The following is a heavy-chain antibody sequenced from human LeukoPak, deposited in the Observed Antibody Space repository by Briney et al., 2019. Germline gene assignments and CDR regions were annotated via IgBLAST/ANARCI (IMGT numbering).Heavy chain of an antibody. J-gene: IGHJ3*02. CDR2: IYTSGST. D-gene: IGHD5-24*01. CDR1: GGSISSYY. CDR3: ARGAPEVEMVTWVDVGAFDI. V-gene: IGHV4-4*07. Sequence: PSETLSLTCTVSGGSISSYYWSWIRQPPGKGLEWIGRIYTSGSTNYNPALKSRVTISVDTSKNQFSLKLSSVTAAATAVYYCARGAPEVEMVTWVDVGAFDIWGEGTMVTVSS.